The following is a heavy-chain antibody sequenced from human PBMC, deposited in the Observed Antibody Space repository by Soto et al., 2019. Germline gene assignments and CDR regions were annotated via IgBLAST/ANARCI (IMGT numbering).Heavy chain of an antibody. V-gene: IGHV3-23*01. CDR3: AKGGDSSSWKNWFDP. J-gene: IGHJ5*02. CDR1: GFTFSNYA. CDR2: ISGSGSSI. D-gene: IGHD6-13*01. Sequence: EVQLLESGGGLVQPGGSLRLSCAASGFTFSNYAMTWVLQAPGKGLEWVSGISGSGSSIYYADSVKGRFTISRDNSKNTLYLQMNSLRAEDTAVYYCAKGGDSSSWKNWFDPWGQGTLVTVSS.